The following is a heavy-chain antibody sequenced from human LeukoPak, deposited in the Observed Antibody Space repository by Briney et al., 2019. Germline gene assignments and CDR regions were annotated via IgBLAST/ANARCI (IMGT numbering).Heavy chain of an antibody. Sequence: GGSLRLSCAASGFTSSDYWMHWVRQAPGKGLEWVANIKQDGSERNYVASVKGRFTISRDNAKNSLYLQMNSLRAEDTALYYCARGRWAPFDCWGQGTLVTVSS. CDR2: IKQDGSER. CDR3: ARGRWAPFDC. CDR1: GFTSSDYW. D-gene: IGHD6-13*01. V-gene: IGHV3-7*01. J-gene: IGHJ4*02.